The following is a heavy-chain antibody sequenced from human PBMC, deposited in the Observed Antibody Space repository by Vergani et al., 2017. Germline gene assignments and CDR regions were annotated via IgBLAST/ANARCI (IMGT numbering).Heavy chain of an antibody. CDR3: ARAASYYDFWSGYYSFYYYYGMDV. CDR1: GGSISSSSYY. Sequence: QLQLQESGPGLVKPSETLSLTCTVSGGSISSSSYYWGWIRQPPGKGLEWIGSIYYSGSTYHNPSLKSRVTISVDTSKNQFSLKLSSVTAADTAVYYCARAASYYDFWSGYYSFYYYYGMDVWGQGTTVTVSS. D-gene: IGHD3-3*01. J-gene: IGHJ6*02. V-gene: IGHV4-39*07. CDR2: IYYSGST.